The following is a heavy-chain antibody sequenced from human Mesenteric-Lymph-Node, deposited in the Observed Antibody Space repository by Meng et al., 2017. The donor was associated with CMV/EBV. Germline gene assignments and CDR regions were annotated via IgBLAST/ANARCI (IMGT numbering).Heavy chain of an antibody. V-gene: IGHV3-11*01. CDR1: GFSLSDYD. Sequence: GESLKISCVGTGFSLSDYDMSWIRQAPGKGLEWISCISSSGLTMYYADSVKGRFTVSGDNAKNSLYLQMNSLRAEDTAVYYCARYDMNVWGQGTTVTVSS. J-gene: IGHJ6*02. CDR3: ARYDMNV. CDR2: ISSSGLTM.